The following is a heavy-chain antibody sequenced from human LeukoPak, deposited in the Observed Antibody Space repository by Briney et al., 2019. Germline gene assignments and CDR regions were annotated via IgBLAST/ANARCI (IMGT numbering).Heavy chain of an antibody. CDR2: IYYIGST. Sequence: SETLSLTCTVSGVSISSYYWSWIRQPPRKGLEWIGYIYYIGSTNYNPSLKSRVTISVDTSKNQFSLKLSSVTAADTAVYYCARGRYIYGPSWDWFDPWGQGTLVTVSS. CDR1: GVSISSYY. CDR3: ARGRYIYGPSWDWFDP. D-gene: IGHD5-18*01. V-gene: IGHV4-59*01. J-gene: IGHJ5*02.